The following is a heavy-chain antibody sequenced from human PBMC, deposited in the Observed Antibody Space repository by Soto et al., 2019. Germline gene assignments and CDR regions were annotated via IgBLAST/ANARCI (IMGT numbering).Heavy chain of an antibody. D-gene: IGHD3-3*01. CDR3: ARDKKTYYYFWSGYYSYYMDF. V-gene: IGHV1-8*01. CDR1: GYTFTSYD. CDR2: MNPNSGNT. J-gene: IGHJ6*03. Sequence: ASVKASCKASGYTFTSYDINWVRHATGQGPEWMGWMNPNSGNTGYAQKFQGRVTMTRNTSISTAYMELSSLRAEDTAVYYCARDKKTYYYFWSGYYSYYMDFWGKGATVTVSS.